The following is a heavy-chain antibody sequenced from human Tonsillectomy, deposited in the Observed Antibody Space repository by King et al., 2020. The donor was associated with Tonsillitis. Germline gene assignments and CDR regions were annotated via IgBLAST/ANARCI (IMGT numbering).Heavy chain of an antibody. CDR3: ESDNYYNSDAFEI. J-gene: IGHJ3*02. D-gene: IGHD3-22*01. V-gene: IGHV3-48*02. CDR2: IGGGGGTT. Sequence: VQLVESGGGLVQPGGSLKLSCAPSGFTSISFTLNWVRQAPGRGLEWVSSIGGGGGTTYYADPVKGRFTISRDNPKNTLYLQMNSLRDGETAVNYCESDNYYNSDAFEIWGQGTMVTVSS. CDR1: GFTSISFT.